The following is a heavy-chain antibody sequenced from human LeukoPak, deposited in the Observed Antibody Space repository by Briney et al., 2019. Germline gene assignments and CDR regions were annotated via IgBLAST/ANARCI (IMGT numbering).Heavy chain of an antibody. CDR2: IWYDGSNK. D-gene: IGHD3-10*01. CDR1: GFTFSSYG. Sequence: PGGSLRLSCAASGFTFSSYGMHWVRQAPGKGLEWVAVIWYDGSNKYYADSVKGRFTTSRDNSKNTLYLQMNSLRAEDTAVYYCARDHYGSGDARRFDYWGQGTLVTVSS. J-gene: IGHJ4*02. CDR3: ARDHYGSGDARRFDY. V-gene: IGHV3-30*19.